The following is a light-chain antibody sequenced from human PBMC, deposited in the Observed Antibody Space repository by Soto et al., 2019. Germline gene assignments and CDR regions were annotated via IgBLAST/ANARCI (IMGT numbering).Light chain of an antibody. CDR2: GNS. CDR1: SSNIGAGYD. V-gene: IGLV1-40*01. CDR3: SSPTKNVAWV. J-gene: IGLJ3*02. Sequence: QSVLTQPPSVSGAPGQRVTISCTGSSSNIGAGYDVHWYQQLPGTAPKLLIYGNSNRPSGVPDRFSGSKSGTSASLAITGLQAEDEADYYCSSPTKNVAWVFGGGTKLTVL.